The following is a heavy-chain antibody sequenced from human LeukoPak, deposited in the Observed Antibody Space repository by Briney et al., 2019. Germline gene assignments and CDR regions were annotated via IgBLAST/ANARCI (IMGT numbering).Heavy chain of an antibody. Sequence: SETQSLTCAVYGGSFSGYYWSWIRQPPGKGLEWIGEINHSGSTNYNPSLKSRVTISVDTSKNQFSLKLSSVTAADTAVYYCARARRYSSGWASNYYYYMDVWGKGTTVTVSS. CDR1: GGSFSGYY. D-gene: IGHD6-19*01. J-gene: IGHJ6*03. CDR3: ARARRYSSGWASNYYYYMDV. V-gene: IGHV4-34*01. CDR2: INHSGST.